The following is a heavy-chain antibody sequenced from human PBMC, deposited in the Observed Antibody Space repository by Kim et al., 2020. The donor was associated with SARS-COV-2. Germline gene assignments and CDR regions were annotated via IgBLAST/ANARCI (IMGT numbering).Heavy chain of an antibody. CDR3: ARDYYDSSGLDY. D-gene: IGHD3-22*01. Sequence: SYAQKFQGRVTMTRDTSTSTVYMELSSLRSEDTAVYYCARDYYDSSGLDYWGQGTLVTVSS. J-gene: IGHJ4*02. V-gene: IGHV1-46*01.